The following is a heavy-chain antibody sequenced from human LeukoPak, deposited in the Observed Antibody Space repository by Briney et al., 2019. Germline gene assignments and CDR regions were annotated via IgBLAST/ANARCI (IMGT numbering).Heavy chain of an antibody. Sequence: GGSLRLSCEVSGFTFSNYWMSWVRLAPGKGLEWVANIKEDGSTMHYVDSVMGRFTIPRDNAKNSLYLQMNSLRAEDTAVYYYARVGNWNDRGDYWGQGTLVTVSS. CDR3: ARVGNWNDRGDY. D-gene: IGHD1-1*01. J-gene: IGHJ4*02. CDR1: GFTFSNYW. V-gene: IGHV3-7*01. CDR2: IKEDGSTM.